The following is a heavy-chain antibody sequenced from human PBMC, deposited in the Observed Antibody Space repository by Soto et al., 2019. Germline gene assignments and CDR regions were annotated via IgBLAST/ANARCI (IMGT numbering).Heavy chain of an antibody. CDR3: TRRGGYYYDSSGPYDI. D-gene: IGHD3-22*01. CDR2: IYPGDSDT. CDR1: GYRFTSYW. J-gene: IGHJ3*02. V-gene: IGHV5-51*01. Sequence: LGESLKISCKASGYRFTSYWIGWVRQTPEKGLEWMGIIYPGDSDTRYSPSFQGQVTISVDKTINTAYLQWSSLKASDTAMYYCTRRGGYYYDSSGPYDIWGQGTVVTVSS.